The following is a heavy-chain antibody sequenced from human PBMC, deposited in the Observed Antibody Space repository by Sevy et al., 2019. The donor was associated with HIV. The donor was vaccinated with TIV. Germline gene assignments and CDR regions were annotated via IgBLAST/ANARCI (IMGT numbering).Heavy chain of an antibody. J-gene: IGHJ6*02. CDR1: GFSVSSNY. CDR2: IYSDGRT. CDR3: TREDIVLGEDNYYGMDV. D-gene: IGHD2-15*01. V-gene: IGHV3-53*01. Sequence: GGSLRLSCVVSGFSVSSNYMSWVRQAPGKGLEWVSNIYSDGRTYYADSVRGRLTISRGTSKNTVYLEMKSLRAEDTAVYYCTREDIVLGEDNYYGMDVWGQGTTVTVSS.